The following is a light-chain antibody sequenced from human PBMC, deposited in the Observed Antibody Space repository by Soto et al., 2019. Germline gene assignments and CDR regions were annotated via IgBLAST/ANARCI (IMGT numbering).Light chain of an antibody. CDR3: HQFGRSPYT. V-gene: IGKV3-20*01. J-gene: IGKJ2*01. Sequence: EIVLTQSPGTLSLSPGEKATLSCRASQSVSSNYLAWYQQIPGQPPRLLIYGASSRSTGITDRFRGSRSGTDFTLTISRLEPEDFSVYYCHQFGRSPYTFGQGTKLEI. CDR1: QSVSSNY. CDR2: GAS.